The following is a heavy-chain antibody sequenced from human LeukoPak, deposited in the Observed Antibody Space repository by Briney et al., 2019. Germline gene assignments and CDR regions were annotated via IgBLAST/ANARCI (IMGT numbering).Heavy chain of an antibody. CDR3: AKDYTAMVRGPDY. V-gene: IGHV3-7*03. CDR1: GFTFSSYW. D-gene: IGHD5-18*01. CDR2: IKQDGSEI. Sequence: GGSLRLSCAASGFTFSSYWMSWVRQAPGKGLEWVANIKQDGSEINYVDSVKGRFTISRDNAKNSVYLQMNSLRAEDTALYYCAKDYTAMVRGPDYWGQGTLVTVSS. J-gene: IGHJ4*02.